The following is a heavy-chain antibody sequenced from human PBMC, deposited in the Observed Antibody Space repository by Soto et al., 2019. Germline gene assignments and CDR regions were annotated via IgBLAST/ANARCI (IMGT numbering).Heavy chain of an antibody. J-gene: IGHJ6*02. CDR3: AKLRVTGNSYYYYGMDV. CDR2: ISYDGSNK. V-gene: IGHV3-30*18. CDR1: GFTFSSYG. Sequence: PGGSLRLSCAASGFTFSSYGMHWVRQAPGKGLEWVAVISYDGSNKYYADSVKGRFTISRDNSKNTLYLQMNSLRAEDTAVYYCAKLRVTGNSYYYYGMDVWGQGPTVTVSS. D-gene: IGHD1-20*01.